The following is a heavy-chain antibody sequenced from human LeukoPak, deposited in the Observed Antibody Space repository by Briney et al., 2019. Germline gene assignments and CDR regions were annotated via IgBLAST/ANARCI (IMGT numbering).Heavy chain of an antibody. V-gene: IGHV1-69*13. J-gene: IGHJ4*02. D-gene: IGHD3-22*01. CDR1: GGTFSSYA. CDR2: IIPIFGTA. Sequence: GASVKVSCKASGGTFSSYAISWVRQAPGQGLEWMGGIIPIFGTANYAQKFQGRVTITADESTSTAYMELSSLRSEDTAVYYCAPGYYESSGYYSPDYWGQGTLVTVSS. CDR3: APGYYESSGYYSPDY.